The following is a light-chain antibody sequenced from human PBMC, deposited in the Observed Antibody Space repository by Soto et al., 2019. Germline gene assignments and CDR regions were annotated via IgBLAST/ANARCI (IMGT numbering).Light chain of an antibody. J-gene: IGLJ1*01. CDR1: SSDVGAYGY. Sequence: QSALTQPASVSGSPGQSITISCTGTSSDVGAYGYVSWYQQHPGKAPQLMIYEVTNRPSGISYRFSGSKSDNTASLTISGLQAEDEADYYCSSYSSSSTLYVFGTGTKVTVL. V-gene: IGLV2-14*01. CDR2: EVT. CDR3: SSYSSSSTLYV.